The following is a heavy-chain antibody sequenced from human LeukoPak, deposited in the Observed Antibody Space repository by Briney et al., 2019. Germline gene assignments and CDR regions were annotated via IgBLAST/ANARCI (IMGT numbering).Heavy chain of an antibody. CDR1: GYSISSGYY. CDR2: IYHSGST. Sequence: PSETLSLTCTVSGYSISSGYYWGWIRQPPGKRLVRIGSIYHSGSTYYNPSLKSRGTISVDTSKNQFSLKLSSVTAADTAVYYCARVGAAAEYYFDYWGQGTLVTVSS. J-gene: IGHJ4*02. D-gene: IGHD6-13*01. CDR3: ARVGAAAEYYFDY. V-gene: IGHV4-38-2*02.